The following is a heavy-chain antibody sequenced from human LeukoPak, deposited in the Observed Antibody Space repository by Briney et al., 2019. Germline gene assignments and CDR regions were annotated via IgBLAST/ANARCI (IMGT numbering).Heavy chain of an antibody. Sequence: GGSLRLSCTVSGFTMSSSWMSWVRQAPGKGLEWVANINEDGSENNYVGSAKGRFTISRDNAKNSLFLQMNSLRAEDTAVYYCARDRGWYHADYWGQGTLVTVSA. CDR3: ARDRGWYHADY. J-gene: IGHJ4*02. V-gene: IGHV3-7*04. D-gene: IGHD6-19*01. CDR2: INEDGSEN. CDR1: GFTMSSSW.